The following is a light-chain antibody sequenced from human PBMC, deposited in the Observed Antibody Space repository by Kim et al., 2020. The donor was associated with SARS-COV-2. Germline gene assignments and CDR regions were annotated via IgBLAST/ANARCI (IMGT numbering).Light chain of an antibody. V-gene: IGKV3-15*01. CDR2: DTF. J-gene: IGKJ1*01. Sequence: ERVLTQSPGTLSVSPGERATLSCRASQTVSGNLAWYQQKPSQAPRLLIYDTFTRATGIPDRFSGSGSVTAFTLTISSLQSEDFVNYYCRKNYIWTRAFGQRGKVESK. CDR1: QTVSGN. CDR3: RKNYIWTRA.